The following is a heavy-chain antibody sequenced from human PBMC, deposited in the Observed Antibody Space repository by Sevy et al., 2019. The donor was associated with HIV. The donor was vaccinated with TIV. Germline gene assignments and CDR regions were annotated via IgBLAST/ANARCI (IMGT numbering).Heavy chain of an antibody. V-gene: IGHV3-7*03. CDR2: IKEDGSEK. J-gene: IGHJ4*02. CDR3: AKDVY. Sequence: GGCLRLSCAASGFTFSTHWMSWVRQAPGKGLEWVANIKEDGSEKYYVDSVKGRFTISRDNAKNSLFLQMNSLRAEDTAVYYCAKDVYWGQGTLVTVSS. CDR1: GFTFSTHW.